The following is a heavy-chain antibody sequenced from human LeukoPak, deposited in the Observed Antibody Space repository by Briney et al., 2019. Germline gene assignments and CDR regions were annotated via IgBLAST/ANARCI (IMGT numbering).Heavy chain of an antibody. Sequence: ASVTVSCKVSGYTLTELSMHWVRQAPGKGLEWMGGFDPEDGETIYAQKFQGRVTMTEDTSTDTAYMELNSLRSEDTAVYYCAAYGDYVNYYYGMDVWGQGTTVTVSS. CDR1: GYTLTELS. CDR2: FDPEDGET. D-gene: IGHD4-17*01. CDR3: AAYGDYVNYYYGMDV. V-gene: IGHV1-24*01. J-gene: IGHJ6*02.